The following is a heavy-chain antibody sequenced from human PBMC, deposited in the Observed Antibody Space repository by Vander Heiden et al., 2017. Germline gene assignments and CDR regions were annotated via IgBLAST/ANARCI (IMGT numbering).Heavy chain of an antibody. J-gene: IGHJ6*02. D-gene: IGHD6-19*01. CDR2: TYYRSKWYN. CDR3: AREVAVAGTPAYYYYGMDV. Sequence: QVQLQQSGPGLVKPSQTLSLTCAISGDSVSSNSSAWNWIRQSPSRGLEGLGRTYYRSKWYNDYAVSVKSRITINPDTSKNQFSLQLNSVTPEDTAVYYCAREVAVAGTPAYYYYGMDVWGQGTTVTVSS. V-gene: IGHV6-1*01. CDR1: GDSVSSNSSA.